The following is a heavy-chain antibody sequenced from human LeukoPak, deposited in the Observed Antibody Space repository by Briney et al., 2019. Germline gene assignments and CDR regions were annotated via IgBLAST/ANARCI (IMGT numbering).Heavy chain of an antibody. CDR1: GGSISSGGYY. V-gene: IGHV4-31*03. J-gene: IGHJ4*02. D-gene: IGHD5-24*01. Sequence: PSETLSLTCTVSGGSISSGGYYWSWIRQHPGKGLEWIGYIYYSGSTYYNPSLKSRVTISVDTSKNQFSLKLSSVTAADTAVYYCARAPGNRWLQSPPSIFDYWGQGTLVTVSS. CDR3: ARAPGNRWLQSPPSIFDY. CDR2: IYYSGST.